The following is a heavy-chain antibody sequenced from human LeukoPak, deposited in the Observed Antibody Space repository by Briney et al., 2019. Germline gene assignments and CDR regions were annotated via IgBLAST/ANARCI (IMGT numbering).Heavy chain of an antibody. CDR2: ISSSGST. CDR1: GGSISSYY. CDR3: ARGPYSYDSSGAFDI. D-gene: IGHD3-22*01. J-gene: IGHJ3*02. V-gene: IGHV4-4*07. Sequence: PSETLSLTCTVSGGSISSYYWSWIRQPAGKGLEWIGRISSSGSTNYDPSLKSRVTISVDTSKNQFSLKLSSVTAADTAVYFCARGPYSYDSSGAFDIWGQGTMVTVSS.